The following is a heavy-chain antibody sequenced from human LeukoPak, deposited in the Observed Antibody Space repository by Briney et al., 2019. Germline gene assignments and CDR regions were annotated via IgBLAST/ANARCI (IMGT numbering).Heavy chain of an antibody. CDR1: GFTFSSYG. J-gene: IGHJ4*02. V-gene: IGHV3-33*01. D-gene: IGHD3-22*01. CDR2: IWYDGINK. CDR3: ARGSYYDPPSPDY. Sequence: PGGSLRLSCAASGFTFSSYGMHWVRQAPGKGLEGVAVIWYDGINKFYAVYVKGRFTIYRDNSKNTLYLQMNSLRAEDTAVYYCARGSYYDPPSPDYWGQGTLVTVSS.